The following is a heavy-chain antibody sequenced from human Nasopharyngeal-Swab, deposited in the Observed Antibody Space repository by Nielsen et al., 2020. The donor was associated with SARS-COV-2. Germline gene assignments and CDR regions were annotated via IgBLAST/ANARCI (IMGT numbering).Heavy chain of an antibody. Sequence: PGKALEWLAHIDWDDDKYYSTSLKTRLTISKDTSKNQVVLTMTNMDPVDTATYYCARMAGAGDGGDYWGQGTLVTVSS. J-gene: IGHJ4*02. V-gene: IGHV2-70*01. CDR2: IDWDDDK. D-gene: IGHD7-27*01. CDR3: ARMAGAGDGGDY.